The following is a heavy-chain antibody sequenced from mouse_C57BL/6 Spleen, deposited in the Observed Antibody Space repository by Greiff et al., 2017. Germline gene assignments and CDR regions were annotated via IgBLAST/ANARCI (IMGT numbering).Heavy chain of an antibody. CDR1: GYTFTDYY. J-gene: IGHJ2*01. CDR3: ARGGSGYDYFDY. D-gene: IGHD3-2*02. V-gene: IGHV1-26*01. CDR2: INPNNGGT. Sequence: EVQLQQSGPELVKPGASVKISCKASGYTFTDYYMNWVKQSQGKSLEWIGDINPNNGGTSYNQKFKGKATLTVDKSSSTAYMELRSLTSEDSAVYYCARGGSGYDYFDYWGQGTTLTVSS.